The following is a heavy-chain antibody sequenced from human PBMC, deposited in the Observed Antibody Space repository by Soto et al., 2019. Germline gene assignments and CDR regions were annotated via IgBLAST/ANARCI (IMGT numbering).Heavy chain of an antibody. CDR1: GYTFSNYG. Sequence: QVQLVQSGAEVKTPGASVNVSCKASGYTFSNYGLSWVRQAPGQGLEWMGWTSVYNGNTNYAQKVQGRVTMTTDTSTNTVYMELRSLRVDDTAIYYCARANEHWDLPGTDNAFDVWGQGTPITVSA. V-gene: IGHV1-18*01. CDR3: ARANEHWDLPGTDNAFDV. D-gene: IGHD1-26*01. CDR2: TSVYNGNT. J-gene: IGHJ3*01.